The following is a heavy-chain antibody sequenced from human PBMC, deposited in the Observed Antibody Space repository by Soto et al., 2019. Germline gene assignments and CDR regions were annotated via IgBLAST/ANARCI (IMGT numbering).Heavy chain of an antibody. J-gene: IGHJ4*02. CDR1: GYTFTNHG. CDR3: ARDFSPLAYYFDY. Sequence: QVQLVQSGPEVKKPGASVKVSCKASGYTFTNHGISWVRQAPGQGLEWVGWISGYNANTKYAQKFQGRVTMSTDTSTNTAYMELRSLRSDDTSVYYCARDFSPLAYYFDYWGQGTLFTFSS. V-gene: IGHV1-18*04. CDR2: ISGYNANT.